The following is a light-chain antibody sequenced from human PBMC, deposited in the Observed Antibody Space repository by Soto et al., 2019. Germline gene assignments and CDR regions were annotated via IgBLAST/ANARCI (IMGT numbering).Light chain of an antibody. CDR2: DVS. CDR3: CSYTSSSTLDV. J-gene: IGLJ1*01. Sequence: QSALTQPRSVSGSPGQSVTISCTGTSSDVGGYDYVSWYQQHPGRAPKVMIYDVSKRPSGVPNRFSGSKSGNTASLTISGLQTEDEADYYCCSYTSSSTLDVFGTGTKVTVL. V-gene: IGLV2-11*01. CDR1: SSDVGGYDY.